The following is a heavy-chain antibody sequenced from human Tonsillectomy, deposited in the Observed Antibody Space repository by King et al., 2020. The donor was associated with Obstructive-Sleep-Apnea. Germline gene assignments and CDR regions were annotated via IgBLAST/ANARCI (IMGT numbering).Heavy chain of an antibody. V-gene: IGHV4-59*08. Sequence: QLQESGPGLVKPSETLSLTCTVSGGSISSYYWSWIRQPPGKGLEWIGYIYYSGSTKYNPSLKSRVTISADTSKNQFSLNLSSVTAADTAVYYCARLSGGYYYYGMDVWGQGTAVTVSS. CDR3: ARLSGGYYYYGMDV. J-gene: IGHJ6*02. CDR2: IYYSGST. CDR1: GGSISSYY. D-gene: IGHD3-3*01.